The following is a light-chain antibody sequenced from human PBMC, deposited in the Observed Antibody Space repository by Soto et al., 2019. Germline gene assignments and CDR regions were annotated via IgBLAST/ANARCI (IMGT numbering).Light chain of an antibody. CDR1: SSDVGAYNY. Sequence: QSVLTQPASVSGPPGQSITISWTGTSSDVGAYNYVSWYQHHPGKAPRLVIYDVTNRPSGISDRFSGSKSGNTASLTISGLLAEDEADYYCTSYTSISTYVFGTGTKLTVL. CDR3: TSYTSISTYV. V-gene: IGLV2-14*01. J-gene: IGLJ1*01. CDR2: DVT.